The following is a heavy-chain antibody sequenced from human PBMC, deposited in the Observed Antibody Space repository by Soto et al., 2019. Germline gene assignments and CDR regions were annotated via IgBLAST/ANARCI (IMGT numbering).Heavy chain of an antibody. CDR1: GASITASFF. V-gene: IGHV4-30-2*01. CDR3: ARVDDDFWSAFDS. D-gene: IGHD3-3*01. Sequence: TLSLTCPVSGASITASFFWSLIRQPAGKGLEWIGYVHHSGSTYYNPSLKCRGTISVDRSKSQFSLNLSSVTAADTAVYYCARVDDDFWSAFDSWGQGILVTVSS. J-gene: IGHJ4*02. CDR2: VHHSGST.